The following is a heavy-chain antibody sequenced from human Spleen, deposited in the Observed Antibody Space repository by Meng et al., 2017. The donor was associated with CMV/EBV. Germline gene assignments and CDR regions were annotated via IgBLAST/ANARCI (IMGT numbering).Heavy chain of an antibody. J-gene: IGHJ4*02. CDR1: GYTFTSYY. CDR3: ARDRGPGYFDY. V-gene: IGHV1-46*01. CDR2: INPSGGST. Sequence: ASVKVSCKASGYTFTSYYMHWVRQAPGQGLKWMGIINPSGGSTSYAQKFQGRVTMTRDTSTTTVYMELSSLRSEDTAVYYCARDRGPGYFDYWGQGTLVTVSS.